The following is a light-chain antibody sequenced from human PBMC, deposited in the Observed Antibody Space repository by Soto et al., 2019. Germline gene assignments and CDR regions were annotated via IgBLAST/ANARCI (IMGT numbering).Light chain of an antibody. Sequence: DIVMTQSPDSLALSLGERATINCKSSRSVLYSSNDKNYLAWYQQKPGQPPKLLIYWASTRESGFPDRFSGSGSGTDFTLTISSLQAEDVAVYYCQQYYSSPQTFGQGTKVEIK. CDR3: QQYYSSPQT. CDR2: WAS. J-gene: IGKJ1*01. CDR1: RSVLYSSNDKNY. V-gene: IGKV4-1*01.